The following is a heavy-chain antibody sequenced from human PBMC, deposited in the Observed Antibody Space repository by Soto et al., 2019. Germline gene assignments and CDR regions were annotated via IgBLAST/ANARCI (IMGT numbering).Heavy chain of an antibody. CDR1: GFTFSSYS. CDR2: ISSSSSYI. D-gene: IGHD3-3*01. J-gene: IGHJ4*02. CDR3: ARAGRRVTIFGVDSIDY. Sequence: PGGSLRLSXAASGFTFSSYSMNWVRQAPGKGLEWVSSISSSSSYIYYADSVKGRFTISRDNAKNSLYLQMNSLRAEDTAVYYCARAGRRVTIFGVDSIDYWGQGTLVTVSS. V-gene: IGHV3-21*01.